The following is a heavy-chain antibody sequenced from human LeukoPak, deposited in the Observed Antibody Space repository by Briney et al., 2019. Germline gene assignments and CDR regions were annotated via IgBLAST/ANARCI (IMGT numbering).Heavy chain of an antibody. CDR2: IYYSGST. CDR3: ARVMTGYQYPLDY. J-gene: IGHJ4*02. CDR1: GGSISSYY. D-gene: IGHD3-9*01. Sequence: KPSETLSLTCTVSGGSISSYYWSWIRQPPGKGLEWIGYIYYSGSTNYNPSLKSRVTISVDTSKNQFSLKLSSVTAADTAVYYCARVMTGYQYPLDYWGQGTLVTVSS. V-gene: IGHV4-59*01.